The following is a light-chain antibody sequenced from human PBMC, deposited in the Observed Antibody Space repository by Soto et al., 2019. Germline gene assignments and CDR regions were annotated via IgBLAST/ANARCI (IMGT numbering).Light chain of an antibody. V-gene: IGLV2-14*01. CDR3: SSSTSSSTLLYV. Sequence: QSALTQPASVSGSPGQSITISCTGTSSDVGGYNYVSWYQQHPGKAPKLMIYEVSNRPSGASNRFSGSKSGNTASLTISGLQAEDESHYYCSSSTSSSTLLYVFGTGTKLTVL. CDR1: SSDVGGYNY. J-gene: IGLJ1*01. CDR2: EVS.